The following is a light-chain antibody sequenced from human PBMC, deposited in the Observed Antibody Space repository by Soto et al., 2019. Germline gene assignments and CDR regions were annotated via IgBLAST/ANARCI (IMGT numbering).Light chain of an antibody. J-gene: IGKJ1*01. Sequence: EIVMTQSPATLSVSPWETASLSCRASQSAGNFLAWYQQKPGQAPRLLIYYISTRATGVPARFSGTGSGTEFTLTISSLQSEDFALYYCQQYNDWPLTFGQGTKVDIK. CDR1: QSAGNF. V-gene: IGKV3-15*01. CDR3: QQYNDWPLT. CDR2: YIS.